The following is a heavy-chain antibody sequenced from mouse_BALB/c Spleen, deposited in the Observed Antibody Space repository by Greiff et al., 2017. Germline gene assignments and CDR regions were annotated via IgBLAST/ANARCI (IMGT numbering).Heavy chain of an antibody. D-gene: IGHD2-3*01. Sequence: EVQVVESGGGLVKPGGSLKLSCAASGFAFSSYDMSWVRQTPEKRLEWVAYISSGGGSTYYPDTVKGRFTISRDNAKNTLYLQMSSLKSEDTAMYYCAREGVTQGYFDYWGQGTTLTVSS. CDR3: AREGVTQGYFDY. J-gene: IGHJ2*01. V-gene: IGHV5-12-1*01. CDR1: GFAFSSYD. CDR2: ISSGGGST.